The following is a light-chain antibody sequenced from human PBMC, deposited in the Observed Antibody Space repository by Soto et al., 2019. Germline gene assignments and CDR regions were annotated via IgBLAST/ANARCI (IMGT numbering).Light chain of an antibody. CDR3: VLYMGSGVWV. CDR2: STN. J-gene: IGLJ3*02. V-gene: IGLV8-61*01. CDR1: SGSVSTSYY. Sequence: QTVVTQEPSFSVSPGRTVTLTCGLSSGSVSTSYYPSWYQQTPGQAPRTLIYSTNTRSSGVPDRFSGSILGNKAALTITGAQADDESDYYCVLYMGSGVWVFGGGTQLNRP.